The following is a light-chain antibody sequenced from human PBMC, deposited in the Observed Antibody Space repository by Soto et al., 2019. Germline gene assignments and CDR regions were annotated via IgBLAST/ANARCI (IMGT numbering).Light chain of an antibody. Sequence: EMVMTQYPATLSLSPGDRATLSCRASQSINDNLAWYQQKPGQAPRLFMFRVSSRATGVPPRFSGSGSGTEFTLTINSLQPEDFVIYYCQQYNNWPPMSTFGQGTKLEMK. CDR2: RVS. CDR3: QQYNNWPPMST. J-gene: IGKJ2*01. V-gene: IGKV3-15*01. CDR1: QSINDN.